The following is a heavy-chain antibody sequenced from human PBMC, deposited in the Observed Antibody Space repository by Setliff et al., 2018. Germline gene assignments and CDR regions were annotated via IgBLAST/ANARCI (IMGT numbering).Heavy chain of an antibody. CDR3: AKTAHHYESSGYYYDPYFYYMDV. CDR1: GFTFSTYA. Sequence: GGSLRLSCAASGFTFSTYAMSWVRQAPGKGPECVSSISDSSGSTYYADAVKGRLTISRDNSKNTLYLQMNSLRADDTAVYYCAKTAHHYESSGYYYDPYFYYMDVWGKGTTVTVSS. D-gene: IGHD3-22*01. J-gene: IGHJ6*03. CDR2: ISDSSGST. V-gene: IGHV3-23*01.